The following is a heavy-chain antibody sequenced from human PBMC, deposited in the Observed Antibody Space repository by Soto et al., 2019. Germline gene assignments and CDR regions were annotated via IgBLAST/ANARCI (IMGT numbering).Heavy chain of an antibody. J-gene: IGHJ3*02. D-gene: IGHD2-15*01. Sequence: ASVKVSCKTSGFTFATSAVQWVRQALGERLEWIGWIIIGSGQTNYAQNLQNRLTITRDLSTSTAYLELTGLRSEDTAVYYCAAELYSGGICCSFDIWGQGTMVTVSS. V-gene: IGHV1-58*01. CDR1: GFTFATSA. CDR2: IIIGSGQT. CDR3: AAELYSGGICCSFDI.